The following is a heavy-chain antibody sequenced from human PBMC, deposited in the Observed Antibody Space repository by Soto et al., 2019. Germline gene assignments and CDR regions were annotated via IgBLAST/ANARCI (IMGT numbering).Heavy chain of an antibody. V-gene: IGHV1-69*06. Sequence: GASVKVSCKASGGTFSSYAISRVRQAPGQGLEWMGGIIPIFGTANYAQKFQGRVTITADKSTSTAYMELSSLRSEDTAVYYCARGASGYSSGWYGIVRHDAFDIWGQGTMVTVSS. CDR3: ARGASGYSSGWYGIVRHDAFDI. CDR2: IIPIFGTA. J-gene: IGHJ3*02. CDR1: GGTFSSYA. D-gene: IGHD6-19*01.